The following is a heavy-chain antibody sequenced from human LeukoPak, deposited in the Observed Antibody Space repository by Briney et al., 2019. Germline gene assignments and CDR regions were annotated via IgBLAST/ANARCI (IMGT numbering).Heavy chain of an antibody. CDR3: ARAPAEIGGYYPEYFRL. Sequence: GGPLRLTFSASGFTFSTYWMHWVRQAPGKGLVWFSRIKSDGSTNYADSVKGRLTISRDNSKNTVSLQVNTLSPADTGVYYCARAPAEIGGYYPEYFRLWGQGTLVTVSS. CDR2: IKSDGST. J-gene: IGHJ1*01. CDR1: GFTFSTYW. D-gene: IGHD3-22*01. V-gene: IGHV3-74*01.